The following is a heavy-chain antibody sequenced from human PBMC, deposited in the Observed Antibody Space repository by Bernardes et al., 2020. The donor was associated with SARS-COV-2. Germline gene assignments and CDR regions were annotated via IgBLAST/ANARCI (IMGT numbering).Heavy chain of an antibody. J-gene: IGHJ4*02. CDR1: GGPFSDYY. CDR2: INHTGVT. V-gene: IGHV4-34*01. D-gene: IGHD3-3*01. Sequence: SEPLSLTCAVYGGPFSDYYWTWVRQPPEKGLEWIGEINHTGVTQYNPSLKSRVTISLDTSKNQFSLKLSSVTAADTGVYYCARGRVTIFGVLVVLPAAGPLDFWGQGTPVTVSS. CDR3: ARGRVTIFGVLVVLPAAGPLDF.